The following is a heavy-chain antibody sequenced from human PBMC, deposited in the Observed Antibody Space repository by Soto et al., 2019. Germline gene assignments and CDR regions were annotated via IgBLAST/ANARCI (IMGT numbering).Heavy chain of an antibody. D-gene: IGHD5-12*01. V-gene: IGHV4-30-4*01. Sequence: PSETLSLTCTVSGDTVNNGDYFWSWIRQSPGKGLEWLGYIYFTGSTYYGSCLKSRLHISMDKSKNHFSLEMTSVTVADTAVYFCARRAVVDVVAPFKRELDPWGPGLLVTVSS. CDR3: ARRAVVDVVAPFKRELDP. CDR1: GDTVNNGDYF. J-gene: IGHJ5*02. CDR2: IYFTGST.